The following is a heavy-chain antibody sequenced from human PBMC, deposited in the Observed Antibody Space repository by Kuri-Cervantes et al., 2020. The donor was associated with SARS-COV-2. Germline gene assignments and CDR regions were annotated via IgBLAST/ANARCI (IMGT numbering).Heavy chain of an antibody. V-gene: IGHV1-69*10. CDR2: IIPILGIA. D-gene: IGHD4-23*01. CDR3: ATPYGGNDLYYYYGMDV. CDR1: GGTFSSYA. Sequence: SVKVSCKASGGTFSSYAISWVRQAPGQGLEWMGGIIPILGIANYAQKFQGRVTITADKSTSTAYMELSSLRSEDTAVYYCATPYGGNDLYYYYGMDVWGQGTTVTVSS. J-gene: IGHJ6*02.